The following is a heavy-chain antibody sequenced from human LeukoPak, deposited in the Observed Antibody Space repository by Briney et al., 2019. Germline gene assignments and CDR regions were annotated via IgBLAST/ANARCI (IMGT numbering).Heavy chain of an antibody. J-gene: IGHJ4*02. CDR2: ISDSSSTI. V-gene: IGHV3-48*04. CDR3: ARDNWGPDY. CDR1: GFTFSTYS. D-gene: IGHD7-27*01. Sequence: AGGSLRLSCVASGFTFSTYSMKWVRQAPGKGLEWVSYISDSSSTIYYADSARGRFTISRDNAKNSLYLQMNSLRAEDTAVYYCARDNWGPDYWGQGILVTVSS.